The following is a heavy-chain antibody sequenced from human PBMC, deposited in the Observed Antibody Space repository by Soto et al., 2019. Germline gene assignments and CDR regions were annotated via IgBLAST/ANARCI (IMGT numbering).Heavy chain of an antibody. CDR3: ESYYYYYGMDV. J-gene: IGHJ6*02. V-gene: IGHV4-31*03. CDR1: GGSISSGGYY. CDR2: IYYSGST. Sequence: SETLSLTCTVSGGSISSGGYYWSWIRQHPGKGLEWIGYIYYSGSTSYHPSLKSRVTTSVDTSKNQFSLKLSSVTAADTAVYSCESYYYYYGMDVWGQGTTVSVSS.